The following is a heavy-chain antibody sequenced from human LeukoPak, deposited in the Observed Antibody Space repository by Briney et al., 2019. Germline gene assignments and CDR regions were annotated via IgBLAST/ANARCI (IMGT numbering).Heavy chain of an antibody. CDR2: IKSETDGGTT. D-gene: IGHD2-21*01. V-gene: IGHV3-15*01. CDR3: TPYHIPD. J-gene: IGHJ4*02. Sequence: GGSLRLSCAASGFTFSNTWMNWARQAPGKGLEWVGRIKSETDGGTTDYAAPVKGRFTISRDDSKNTLYLQMNSLKTEDTAVYYCTPYHIPDWGQGTLVTVSS. CDR1: GFTFSNTW.